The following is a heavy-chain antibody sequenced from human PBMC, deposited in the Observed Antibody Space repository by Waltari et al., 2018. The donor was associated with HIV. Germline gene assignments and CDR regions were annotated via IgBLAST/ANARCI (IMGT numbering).Heavy chain of an antibody. CDR3: VRAPINYDRSGYYFGESFQH. V-gene: IGHV4-31*03. D-gene: IGHD3-22*01. Sequence: QVQLQESGPGLVKPSQTLSLTCTVSVGSVYTSGFSWTCLRQHPGKGLEWIGHIYFSGHTDYNPSLESRLSFSLDTSKNQFSLRMTSVTAADTAVYYCVRAPINYDRSGYYFGESFQHWGQGTLVTVSS. CDR2: IYFSGHT. J-gene: IGHJ1*01. CDR1: VGSVYTSGFS.